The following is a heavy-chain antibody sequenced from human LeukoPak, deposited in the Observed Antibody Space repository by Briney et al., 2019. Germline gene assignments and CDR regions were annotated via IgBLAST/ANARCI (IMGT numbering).Heavy chain of an antibody. V-gene: IGHV3-74*01. CDR2: INGDGSYT. Sequence: GGSLRLSCAASGFTFSSYGMHWVRQAPGKGLVWVSGINGDGSYTSYADSVKGRFAISRDNAKNTLYLQMNSLRAEDTAVYYCVRGVRWLQSGYAFGIWGQGTMVTVSS. J-gene: IGHJ3*02. CDR3: VRGVRWLQSGYAFGI. D-gene: IGHD5-24*01. CDR1: GFTFSSYG.